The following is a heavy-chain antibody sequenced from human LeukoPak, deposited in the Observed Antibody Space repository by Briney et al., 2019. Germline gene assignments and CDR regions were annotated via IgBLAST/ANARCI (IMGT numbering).Heavy chain of an antibody. J-gene: IGHJ4*02. D-gene: IGHD3-10*01. CDR1: GFTFSSYG. Sequence: GGSLRLSCAASGFTFSSYGMHWVRQAPGKGLEWVAVIWYDGSNKYYADSVKGRFTISRDNSKNTLYLQMNSLRAEDTAVYYCAKDGPPHTMVRGLIRYYFDYWGQGTLVIVSS. CDR3: AKDGPPHTMVRGLIRYYFDY. CDR2: IWYDGSNK. V-gene: IGHV3-33*06.